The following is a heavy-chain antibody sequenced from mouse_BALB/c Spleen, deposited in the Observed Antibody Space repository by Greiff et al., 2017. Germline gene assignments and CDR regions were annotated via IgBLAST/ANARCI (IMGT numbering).Heavy chain of an antibody. J-gene: IGHJ4*01. CDR1: GYTFTSYW. CDR3: ARVIITTVVPHYAMDY. D-gene: IGHD1-1*01. Sequence: QVQLQQPGAELVRPGASVKLSCKASGYTFTSYWMNWVKQRPEQGLEWIGRIDPYDSETHYNQKFKDKAILTVDKSSSTAYMQLSSLTSEDSAVYYCARVIITTVVPHYAMDYWGQGTSVTVSS. CDR2: IDPYDSET. V-gene: IGHV1-52*01.